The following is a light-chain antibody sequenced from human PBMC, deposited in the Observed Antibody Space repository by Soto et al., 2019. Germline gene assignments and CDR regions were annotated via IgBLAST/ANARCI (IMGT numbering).Light chain of an antibody. V-gene: IGKV1-12*01. CDR1: QGISNW. CDR2: AAS. CDR3: HQGNSFPLT. Sequence: DIQMTQSPSSVSASVGDTVTITCRASQGISNWLTWYLQKPVKAPRLLIYAASSLQSGVPSRFIGSGSGTEFSHTISSRQLEDFATDYCHQGNSFPLTFGGGTKVEIK. J-gene: IGKJ4*01.